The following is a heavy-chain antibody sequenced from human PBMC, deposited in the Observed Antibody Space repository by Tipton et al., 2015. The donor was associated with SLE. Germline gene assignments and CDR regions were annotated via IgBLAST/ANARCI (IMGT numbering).Heavy chain of an antibody. CDR1: GGSMSSSSSY. Sequence: TLSLTCTVSGGSMSSSSSYWGWIRQPPGKGLEWIGCIYHTGSTNSNPSLKSRVTMSVDTSKNQFSLKLSSMTAADTAVYYCARSHELSYDFWGQGTLVTVSS. V-gene: IGHV4-61*05. J-gene: IGHJ4*02. D-gene: IGHD2/OR15-2a*01. CDR3: ARSHELSYDF. CDR2: IYHTGST.